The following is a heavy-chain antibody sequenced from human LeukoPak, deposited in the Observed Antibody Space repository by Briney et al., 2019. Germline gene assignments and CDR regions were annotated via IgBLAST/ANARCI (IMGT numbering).Heavy chain of an antibody. CDR1: GYTFTSYD. J-gene: IGHJ6*02. CDR2: MNPNSGNT. V-gene: IGHV1-8*01. CDR3: ASSRDDYYYYGMDV. Sequence: ASVKVSCKAPGYTFTSYDINWVRQATGQGLEWMGWMNPNSGNTGYAQKFQGRVTMTRNTSISTAYMELSSLRSEDTAVYYCASSRDDYYYYGMDVWGQGTTVTVSS.